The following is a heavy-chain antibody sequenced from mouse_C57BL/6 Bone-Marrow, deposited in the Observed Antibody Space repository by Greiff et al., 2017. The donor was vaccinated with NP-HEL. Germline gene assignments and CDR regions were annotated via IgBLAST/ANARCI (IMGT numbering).Heavy chain of an antibody. Sequence: QVQLKQPGAELVRPGTSVKLSCKASGYTFTSYWMHWVKQRPGQGLEWIGVIDPSDSYTNYNQKFKGKATLTVDTSSSTAYMQPSSLTSADSAVYYGASSSYGPWYFDVWGTGTTVTGSS. V-gene: IGHV1-59*01. CDR3: ASSSYGPWYFDV. CDR1: GYTFTSYW. D-gene: IGHD1-1*01. CDR2: IDPSDSYT. J-gene: IGHJ1*03.